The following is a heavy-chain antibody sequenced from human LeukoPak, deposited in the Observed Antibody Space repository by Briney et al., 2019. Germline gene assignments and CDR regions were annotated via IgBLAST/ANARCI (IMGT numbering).Heavy chain of an antibody. D-gene: IGHD2-15*01. CDR1: GFTFSSYS. Sequence: GGSLRLSCAASGFTFSSYSMNWVRQAPGKGLEWVSSISSSSSYIYYADSVKGRFTISRDNAKNSLYLQMNSLRAEDTAVYYCARVTYCSGGSCYSLDYWGQGTLVTVSS. CDR3: ARVTYCSGGSCYSLDY. J-gene: IGHJ4*02. V-gene: IGHV3-21*01. CDR2: ISSSSSYI.